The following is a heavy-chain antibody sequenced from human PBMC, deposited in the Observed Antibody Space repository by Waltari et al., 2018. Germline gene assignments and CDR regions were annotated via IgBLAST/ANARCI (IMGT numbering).Heavy chain of an antibody. Sequence: QVQLQESGPGLVKPSETLSLTCAVSGYSISSGYYWGWIRQPPGKGLEWIGSIYHSGSTYYNPSLKSRVTISVDTSKNQFSLKLSSVTAADTAVYYCASDDILTGSNYYMDVWGKGTTVTVSS. CDR2: IYHSGST. V-gene: IGHV4-38-2*01. CDR1: GYSISSGYY. CDR3: ASDDILTGSNYYMDV. J-gene: IGHJ6*03. D-gene: IGHD3-9*01.